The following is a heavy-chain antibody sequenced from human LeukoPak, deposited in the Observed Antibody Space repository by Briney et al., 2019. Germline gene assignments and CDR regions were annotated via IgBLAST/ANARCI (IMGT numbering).Heavy chain of an antibody. D-gene: IGHD2-15*01. J-gene: IGHJ4*02. CDR2: ISPDGSEK. V-gene: IGHV3-7*05. CDR1: GFTFSSYW. Sequence: GGSLRLSCAASGFTFSSYWTSWVRQTPGKGLEWVASISPDGSEKYYVDSVRGRFTISRDYGKNSLYLQMNSLRAEDTAVYYCARDQVVAGIRPPFDYWGQGTLLTVSS. CDR3: ARDQVVAGIRPPFDY.